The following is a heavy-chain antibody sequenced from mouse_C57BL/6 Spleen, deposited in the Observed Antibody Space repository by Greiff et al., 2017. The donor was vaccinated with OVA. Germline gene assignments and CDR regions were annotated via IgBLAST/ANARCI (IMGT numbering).Heavy chain of an antibody. CDR1: GYTFTSYW. CDR2: IDPSDSYT. D-gene: IGHD2-5*01. Sequence: QVQLQQPGAELVRPGTSVKLSCKASGYTFTSYWMHWVKQRPGQGLEWIGVIDPSDSYTNYNQKFKGKATLTVDTSSSTAYMQLSSLTSEDSAVYYCAPSYYSNRAWFAYWGQGTLVTVSA. J-gene: IGHJ3*01. CDR3: APSYYSNRAWFAY. V-gene: IGHV1-59*01.